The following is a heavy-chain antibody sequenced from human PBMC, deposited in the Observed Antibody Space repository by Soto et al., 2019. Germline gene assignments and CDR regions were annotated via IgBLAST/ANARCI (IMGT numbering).Heavy chain of an antibody. CDR1: GYSFTSYW. Sequence: GESLKISCKGSGYSFTSYWISWVRQMPGKGLEWMGRIDPSDSYTNYSPSFQGHVTISADKSISTAYLQWSSLKASDTAMYYCARHVLSRRSSWYVYCFDPWGQGTLVTVSS. CDR2: IDPSDSYT. J-gene: IGHJ5*02. CDR3: ARHVLSRRSSWYVYCFDP. D-gene: IGHD6-13*01. V-gene: IGHV5-10-1*01.